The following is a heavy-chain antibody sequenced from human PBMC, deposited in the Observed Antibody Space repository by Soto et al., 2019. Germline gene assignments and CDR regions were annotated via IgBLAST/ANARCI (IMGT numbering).Heavy chain of an antibody. CDR2: IYWDGDK. CDR1: GFSLSTSGVG. Sequence: QITLKESGPTLVKPTQTLTLTCTFSGFSLSTSGVGVGWIRQPPGKALEWLALIYWDGDKRYSPSLKNRLTITKDTSKSQVVLTMTNMDPVDTATYYCTHRRDSSWYFDYWGQGTLVTVSS. J-gene: IGHJ4*02. CDR3: THRRDSSWYFDY. V-gene: IGHV2-5*02. D-gene: IGHD6-13*01.